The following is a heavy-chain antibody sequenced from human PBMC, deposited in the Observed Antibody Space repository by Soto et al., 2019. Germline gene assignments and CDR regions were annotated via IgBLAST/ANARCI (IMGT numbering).Heavy chain of an antibody. D-gene: IGHD6-6*01. Sequence: PWWSLRLSCAASVFTFSSYSMNWFRQAPGKGLEWVSYISSSSSTIYYADSVKGRFTISRDNAKNSLYLQMNSLRDEDTAVYYCAGGIAARYYYYYGMDVWGQGTTVTVSS. CDR1: VFTFSSYS. J-gene: IGHJ6*02. CDR3: AGGIAARYYYYYGMDV. V-gene: IGHV3-48*02. CDR2: ISSSSSTI.